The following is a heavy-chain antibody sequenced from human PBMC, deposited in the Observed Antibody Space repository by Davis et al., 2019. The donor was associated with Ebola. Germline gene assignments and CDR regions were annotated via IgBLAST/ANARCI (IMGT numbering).Heavy chain of an antibody. D-gene: IGHD3-9*01. CDR2: ISPYKGTT. CDR1: GYTLTDYG. J-gene: IGHJ6*02. CDR3: ARLPYYDFLTGHYGLDV. V-gene: IGHV1-18*04. Sequence: ASVKVSCKASGYTLTDYGITWVRQAPGQGLEWMGWISPYKGTTNYAQNLQSRVTMTTDTSTSTVYLELSSLRSDDSALYYCARLPYYDFLTGHYGLDVWGPGTTVTVSS.